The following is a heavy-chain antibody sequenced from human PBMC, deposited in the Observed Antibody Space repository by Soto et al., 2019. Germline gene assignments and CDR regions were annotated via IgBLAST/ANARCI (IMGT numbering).Heavy chain of an antibody. CDR3: AKAGLYNWFGP. CDR1: GYTFTGYY. Sequence: ASVKVSCKASGYTFTGYYLHWVRQAPGQGLEWMGWINPNTGGTSYAQNFQGRVTMTRDTSISTAYMELSRLRSDDTAVYYCAKAGLYNWFGPWGQGTLVTVSS. V-gene: IGHV1-2*02. J-gene: IGHJ5*02. CDR2: INPNTGGT.